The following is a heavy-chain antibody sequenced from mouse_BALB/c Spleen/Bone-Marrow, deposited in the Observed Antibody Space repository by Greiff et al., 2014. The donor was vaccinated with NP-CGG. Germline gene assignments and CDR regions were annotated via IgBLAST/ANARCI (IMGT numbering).Heavy chain of an antibody. J-gene: IGHJ4*01. D-gene: IGHD2-3*01. V-gene: IGHV5-12-1*01. CDR2: ISHGGGTT. Sequence: EVHLVESGGGLVKPGGSLELSCAASGFAFSSYDMSWVRQTPEKRLEWVAYISHGGGTTYYSDTVKGRFTISRDNAKNTLYLQMSSLKSEDTAIYYCTRHGGYYPYYYAMDYWGQGTSVTVSS. CDR3: TRHGGYYPYYYAMDY. CDR1: GFAFSSYD.